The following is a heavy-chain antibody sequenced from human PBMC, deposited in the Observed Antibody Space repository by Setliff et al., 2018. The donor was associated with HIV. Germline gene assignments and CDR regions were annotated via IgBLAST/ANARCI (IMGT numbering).Heavy chain of an antibody. CDR2: IYHTGKT. CDR3: ASRVYYYDESRILREEGFVP. CDR1: GGSINSSHF. V-gene: IGHV4-38-2*02. D-gene: IGHD3-22*01. J-gene: IGHJ5*02. Sequence: LSLTCTVSGGSINSSHFWGWIRQPPGKGLEWTGSIYHTGKTYYNSALKNRLTISVDTSKNQFSLELSSVTAADTAVYYCASRVYYYDESRILREEGFVPWGQGTLVTV.